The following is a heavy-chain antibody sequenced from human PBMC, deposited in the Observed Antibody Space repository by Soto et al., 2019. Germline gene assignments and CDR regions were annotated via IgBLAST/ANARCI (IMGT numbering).Heavy chain of an antibody. J-gene: IGHJ6*03. CDR2: IYSGGST. CDR3: ASHLPPRIAAACMLRYYMDV. D-gene: IGHD6-13*01. CDR1: GFTVSSNY. Sequence: EVQLVESGGGLVQPGGSLRLSCAASGFTVSSNYMSWVRQAPGKGLEWVSVIYSGGSTYYAESVKGRFTISRHNSKNTLYLQMNSLRAEDTAVYYCASHLPPRIAAACMLRYYMDVWGKGTTVTVSS. V-gene: IGHV3-53*04.